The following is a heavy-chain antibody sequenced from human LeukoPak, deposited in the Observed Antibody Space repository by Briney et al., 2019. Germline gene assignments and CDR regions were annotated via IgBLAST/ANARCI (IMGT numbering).Heavy chain of an antibody. CDR3: ARGVDIVVVPAATNWFDP. CDR1: GGTFSSYA. Sequence: ASVKVSCKASGGTFSSYAISWVRQAPGQGLEWMGGIIPIVGTANYAQKFQGRVTITADESTSTAYMELSSLRSEDTAVYYCARGVDIVVVPAATNWFDPWGQGTLVTVSS. CDR2: IIPIVGTA. J-gene: IGHJ5*02. V-gene: IGHV1-69*13. D-gene: IGHD2-2*03.